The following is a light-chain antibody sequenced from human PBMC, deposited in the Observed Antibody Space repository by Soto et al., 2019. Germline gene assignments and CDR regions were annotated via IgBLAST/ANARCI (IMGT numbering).Light chain of an antibody. Sequence: EIVLTQSPGTLSLSPGERATLSCRASQRVSSTYLAWYQQKPGQAPRLLIYGASSRATDIPDRFSGSGSGTDFTLTISRLEPEDFAVYYCQQYASSITFGQGTRLEIK. J-gene: IGKJ5*01. CDR3: QQYASSIT. CDR2: GAS. CDR1: QRVSSTY. V-gene: IGKV3-20*01.